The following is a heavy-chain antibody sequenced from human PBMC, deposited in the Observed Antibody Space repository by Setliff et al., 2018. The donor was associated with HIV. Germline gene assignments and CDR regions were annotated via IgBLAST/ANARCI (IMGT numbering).Heavy chain of an antibody. V-gene: IGHV4-4*09. CDR2: IFPTGTT. CDR3: ARLRLSMDYFDH. J-gene: IGHJ5*02. CDR1: GFFNNFY. D-gene: IGHD3-10*01. Sequence: PSETLSLTCSVSGFFNNFYWSWIRQPPNEGLEWIGNIFPTGTTNYNPSLQGRVTLSVDTSESQVSLSLTSVTAADSAVYYCARLRLSMDYFDHWGQGILVTVSS.